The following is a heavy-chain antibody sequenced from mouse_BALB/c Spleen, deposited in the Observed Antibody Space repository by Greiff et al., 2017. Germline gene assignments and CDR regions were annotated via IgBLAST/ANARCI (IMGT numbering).Heavy chain of an antibody. Sequence: VQLQESGPGLVAPSQSLSLTCTVSGFSLTSYGVHWVRQPPGKGLEWLGVIWAGGSTNYNSALMSRLSISKDNSKSQVFLKMNSLQTDDTAMYYCARGGNYPDAMDYWGQGTSVTVSS. CDR1: GFSLTSYG. V-gene: IGHV2-9*02. CDR2: IWAGGST. CDR3: ARGGNYPDAMDY. J-gene: IGHJ4*01. D-gene: IGHD2-1*01.